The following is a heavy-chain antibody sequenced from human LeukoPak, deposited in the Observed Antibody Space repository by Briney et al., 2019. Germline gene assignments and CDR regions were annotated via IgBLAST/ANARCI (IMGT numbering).Heavy chain of an antibody. Sequence: GGSLRLSCAASGFTFSSYSMNWVRQAPGKGLEWVSYISSSSSTIYYADSVKGRFTISRDNAKNSLYLQMNSLRDEDTAVYYCAREDSSGWQRFSSHSRNSGLDYWGQGTLVTVSS. J-gene: IGHJ4*02. D-gene: IGHD6-19*01. V-gene: IGHV3-48*02. CDR1: GFTFSSYS. CDR3: AREDSSGWQRFSSHSRNSGLDY. CDR2: ISSSSSTI.